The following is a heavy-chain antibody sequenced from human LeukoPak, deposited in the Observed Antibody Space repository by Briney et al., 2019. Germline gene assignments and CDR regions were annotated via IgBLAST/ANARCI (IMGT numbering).Heavy chain of an antibody. CDR2: IIPIFGTA. D-gene: IGHD2-2*01. CDR1: GGTFSSYA. Sequence: SVKVSCKASGGTFSSYAISWVRQAPGQGLEWMGRIIPIFGTANYAQKFQGRVTITTDESTSTAYMELSSLRTEDTAVYYCAREPASPYCSSTSCYWAYMDVWGKGTTVTVSS. V-gene: IGHV1-69*05. J-gene: IGHJ6*03. CDR3: AREPASPYCSSTSCYWAYMDV.